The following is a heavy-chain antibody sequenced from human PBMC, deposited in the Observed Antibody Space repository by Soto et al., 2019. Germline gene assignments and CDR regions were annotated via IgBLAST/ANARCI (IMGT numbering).Heavy chain of an antibody. J-gene: IGHJ4*02. Sequence: ASVKVSCKASGYSFTDYHIHWVRQAPGQGLEWLGRINPKSGGTSTAQKFQGRVTITRDTSASTAYMELSSLRSEDTAVYYCARAVTHFDYWGQGTLVTVSS. CDR3: ARAVTHFDY. CDR1: GYSFTDYH. D-gene: IGHD4-4*01. CDR2: INPKSGGT. V-gene: IGHV1-2*06.